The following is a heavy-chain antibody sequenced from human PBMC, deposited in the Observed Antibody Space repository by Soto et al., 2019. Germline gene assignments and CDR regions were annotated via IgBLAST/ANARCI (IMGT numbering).Heavy chain of an antibody. CDR3: ARVGTEQWLEFWFDP. Sequence: QVQLVESGGGVVQPGRSLRLSCAASGFTFSSYAMHWVRQAPGKGLEWVAVISYDGSNKYYADSVKGRFTISRDKSKNTLYMQMNSLRAEDTAVYYGARVGTEQWLEFWFDPWGQGTLVTVSS. V-gene: IGHV3-30-3*01. D-gene: IGHD6-19*01. CDR1: GFTFSSYA. J-gene: IGHJ5*02. CDR2: ISYDGSNK.